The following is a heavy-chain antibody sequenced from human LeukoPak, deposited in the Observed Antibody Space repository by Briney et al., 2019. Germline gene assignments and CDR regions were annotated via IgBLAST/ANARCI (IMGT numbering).Heavy chain of an antibody. Sequence: GGSLRLSCAASGFTFSSYGMHWFRQAPGKGLEWVAFIRYDGSNKYYADSVKGRFTISRDNAKNSLYLQMNSLRVEDTAVYYCAKDRGYGDYELTGSDYWGQGTLVTVAS. V-gene: IGHV3-30*02. CDR1: GFTFSSYG. CDR3: AKDRGYGDYELTGSDY. D-gene: IGHD4-17*01. J-gene: IGHJ4*02. CDR2: IRYDGSNK.